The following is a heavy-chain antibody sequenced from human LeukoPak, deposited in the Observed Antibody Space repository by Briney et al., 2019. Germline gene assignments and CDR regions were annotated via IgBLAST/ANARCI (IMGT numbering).Heavy chain of an antibody. J-gene: IGHJ4*02. CDR2: INGSGGSR. V-gene: IGHV3-23*01. D-gene: IGHD5-24*01. CDR3: AKSRAYGYNLIDY. Sequence: GGSLRLSCAASGFTFSSYAMSWVRQAPGKGLECVSAINGSGGSRYYADSVKGRFTISRDNSKNTLYLQMNSLRAEDTAVYYCAKSRAYGYNLIDYWGQGALVTVSS. CDR1: GFTFSSYA.